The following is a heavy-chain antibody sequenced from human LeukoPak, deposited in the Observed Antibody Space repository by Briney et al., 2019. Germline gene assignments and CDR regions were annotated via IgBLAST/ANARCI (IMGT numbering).Heavy chain of an antibody. D-gene: IGHD2-15*01. Sequence: GGSLRLPCAVSGFTFSNHAMSWVRQAPGKGLEWVSTIGGGGGDRYYADSVKGRFTISRDNSKNTLYLQMNSLRAEDTAVYYCAKHLRCSGDSCYRPSYYYYGMDVWGQGTTVTVSS. CDR1: GFTFSNHA. V-gene: IGHV3-23*01. CDR2: IGGGGGDR. J-gene: IGHJ6*02. CDR3: AKHLRCSGDSCYRPSYYYYGMDV.